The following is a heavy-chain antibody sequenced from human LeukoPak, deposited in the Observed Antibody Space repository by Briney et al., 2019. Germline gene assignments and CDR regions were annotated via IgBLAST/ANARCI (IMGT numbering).Heavy chain of an antibody. CDR1: GFTFSSYW. Sequence: GGSLRLSCAASGFTFSSYWMSWVRQAPGKGPEWVANIKQDGSEKYYVDSVKGRFTISRDNAKNSLYLQMNSLRAEDTAVYYCARDKMDASSGYYGYWGQGTLVTVSS. J-gene: IGHJ4*02. D-gene: IGHD3-22*01. V-gene: IGHV3-7*01. CDR2: IKQDGSEK. CDR3: ARDKMDASSGYYGY.